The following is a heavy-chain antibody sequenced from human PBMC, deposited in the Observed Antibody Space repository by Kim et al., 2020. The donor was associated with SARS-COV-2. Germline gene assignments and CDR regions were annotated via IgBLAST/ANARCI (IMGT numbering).Heavy chain of an antibody. CDR2: ISYDGSNK. CDR1: GFTFSSYG. D-gene: IGHD3-3*01. J-gene: IGHJ4*02. V-gene: IGHV3-30*03. Sequence: GGSLRLSCAASGFTFSSYGMHWVRQAPGKGLEWVAVISYDGSNKYYADSVKGRFTISRDNSKNTLYLQMNSLRAEDTAVYYCAGSEDITIFGVVIIGDRPIGSVDYWGQGTLVTVSS. CDR3: AGSEDITIFGVVIIGDRPIGSVDY.